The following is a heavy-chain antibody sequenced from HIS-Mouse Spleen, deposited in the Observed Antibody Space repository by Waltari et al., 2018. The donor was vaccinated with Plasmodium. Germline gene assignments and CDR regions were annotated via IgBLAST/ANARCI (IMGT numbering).Heavy chain of an antibody. J-gene: IGHJ1*01. D-gene: IGHD6-13*01. V-gene: IGHV1-2*02. CDR1: GYTFTGYY. CDR2: INPNSGGT. CDR3: ARVLGYKAAAGTFVEYFQH. Sequence: SVKVSCKASGYTFTGYYMHWVRQAPGQGLEWMGWINPNSGGTNYAQKFQGRVTMTRDTSISTAYMELSRLRSDDTAVYYCARVLGYKAAAGTFVEYFQHWGQGTLVTVSS.